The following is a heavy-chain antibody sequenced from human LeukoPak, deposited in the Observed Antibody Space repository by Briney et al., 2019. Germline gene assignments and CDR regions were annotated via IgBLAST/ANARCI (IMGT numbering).Heavy chain of an antibody. CDR2: ISFDGNNK. CDR3: AKDTYSYGYFDY. D-gene: IGHD5-18*01. CDR1: G. V-gene: IGHV3-30*18. Sequence: GMHXVRXAPXKGLEWVAAISFDGNNKYYADSVKGRFTISSDNSKNTLYLQMNSLRAEDTAVYYCAKDTYSYGYFDYWGQGTLVTVSS. J-gene: IGHJ4*02.